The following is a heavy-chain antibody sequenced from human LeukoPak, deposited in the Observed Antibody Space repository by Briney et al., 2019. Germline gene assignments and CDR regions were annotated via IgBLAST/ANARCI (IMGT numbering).Heavy chain of an antibody. CDR2: ISGYNGNT. CDR1: GYIFTTYS. Sequence: ASVKVSCKASGYIFTTYSISWGRQAPGQGLEWMGWISGYNGNTNYAQKFQGRVTVTKDTSTSTVYMELRSLRSDDTAVYYCARDQSSGWYSGYYYYGMDVWGQGTTVTVSS. V-gene: IGHV1-18*01. CDR3: ARDQSSGWYSGYYYYGMDV. D-gene: IGHD6-19*01. J-gene: IGHJ6*02.